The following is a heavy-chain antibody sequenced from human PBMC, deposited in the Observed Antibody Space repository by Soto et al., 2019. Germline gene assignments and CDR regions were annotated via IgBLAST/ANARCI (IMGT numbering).Heavy chain of an antibody. V-gene: IGHV3-74*01. D-gene: IGHD6-13*01. CDR2: INSDGSST. CDR1: GFTFSSYW. J-gene: IGHJ4*02. CDR3: ARETGIAAALDY. Sequence: GGSLRLSCAASGFTFSSYWMHWVRQAPGKGLVWVSRINSDGSSTSYADSVKGRFTISRDNAKNTLYLQMNSLRAEDTAVYYCARETGIAAALDYWGQGTLVTVSS.